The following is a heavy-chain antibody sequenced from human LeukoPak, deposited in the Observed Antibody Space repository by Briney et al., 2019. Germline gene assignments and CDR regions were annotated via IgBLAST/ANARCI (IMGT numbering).Heavy chain of an antibody. V-gene: IGHV4-38-2*02. J-gene: IGHJ4*02. D-gene: IGHD4-23*01. CDR2: VYHSGST. Sequence: PSEALSLTCTVSGYSIMSTFYWGWIRQSPGKGLEWIGNVYHSGSTYSNPSLRSRVTISVDTPKNEFSLKLSSVTAADTAVYYCARVSDDELGGNSGAIYFESWGQGTLVTVSS. CDR1: GYSIMSTFY. CDR3: ARVSDDELGGNSGAIYFES.